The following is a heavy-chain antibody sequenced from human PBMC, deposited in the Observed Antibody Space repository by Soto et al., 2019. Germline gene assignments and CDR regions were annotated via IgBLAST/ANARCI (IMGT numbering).Heavy chain of an antibody. CDR1: GGSISSGGYY. V-gene: IGHV4-31*03. Sequence: PSETLSLTCTVSGGSISSGGYYWSWIRQHPGKGLEWIGYIYYSGSTYYNPSLKSRVTISVDTSKNQFSLKLSSVTAADTAVYYCARDGNGFGDYYDSSGYPKYYYMDVWGKGTTVTVSS. D-gene: IGHD3-22*01. CDR3: ARDGNGFGDYYDSSGYPKYYYMDV. CDR2: IYYSGST. J-gene: IGHJ6*03.